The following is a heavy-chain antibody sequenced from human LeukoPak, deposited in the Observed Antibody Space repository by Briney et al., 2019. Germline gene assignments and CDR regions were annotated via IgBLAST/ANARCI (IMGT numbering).Heavy chain of an antibody. J-gene: IGHJ4*02. CDR3: AASPLRYFDWSAPSFDY. Sequence: PGGSLRLSCAASGFTVSSNYMSWVRQAPGKGLEWVSVICSGGSTYYADSVKGRFTISRDNSKNTLYLQMNSLRAEDTAVYYCAASPLRYFDWSAPSFDYWGQGTLVTVSS. CDR2: ICSGGST. CDR1: GFTVSSNY. V-gene: IGHV3-53*01. D-gene: IGHD3-9*01.